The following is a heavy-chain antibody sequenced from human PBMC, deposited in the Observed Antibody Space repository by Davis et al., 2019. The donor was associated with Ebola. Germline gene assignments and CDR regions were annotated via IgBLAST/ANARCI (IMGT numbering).Heavy chain of an antibody. CDR3: ASAGMTTYTLGLKYYYYYGMDV. CDR1: GGTFSSYA. D-gene: IGHD4-17*01. V-gene: IGHV1-18*01. Sequence: ASVKVSCKASGGTFSSYAISWVRQAPGQGLEWMGWISAYNGNTNYAQKLQGRVTMTRDTSTSTVYMELSSLRSEDTAVYYCASAGMTTYTLGLKYYYYYGMDVWGQGTTVTVSS. CDR2: ISAYNGNT. J-gene: IGHJ6*02.